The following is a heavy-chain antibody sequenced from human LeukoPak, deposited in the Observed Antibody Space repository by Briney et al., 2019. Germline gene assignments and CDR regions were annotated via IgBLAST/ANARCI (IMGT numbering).Heavy chain of an antibody. CDR1: GYTFIGYY. CDR3: ARFGSGSYRDAFDI. D-gene: IGHD1-26*01. CDR2: ISAYNGNT. J-gene: IGHJ3*02. V-gene: IGHV1-18*04. Sequence: ASLKVSCKASGYTFIGYYIHWVRQAPGQGLEWMGWISAYNGNTNYAQKLQGRVTMTTDTSTSTAYMELRSLRSDDTAVYYCARFGSGSYRDAFDIWGQGTMVTVSS.